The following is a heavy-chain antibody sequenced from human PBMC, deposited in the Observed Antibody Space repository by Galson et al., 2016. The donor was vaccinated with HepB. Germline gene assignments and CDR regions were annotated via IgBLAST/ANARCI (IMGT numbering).Heavy chain of an antibody. J-gene: IGHJ5*02. V-gene: IGHV4-4*02. CDR2: IFHSGGP. CDR1: GDSVISSNW. Sequence: SETLYLTCTVSGDSVISSNWWNWVRQPPGKGLEWIGEIFHSGGPNYNPSLKSRVTISLDKSNNHISLRLSSVTAADTAVYYCTRARRYCSNSSCYLDPWGQGTLVTVSS. CDR3: TRARRYCSNSSCYLDP. D-gene: IGHD2-2*01.